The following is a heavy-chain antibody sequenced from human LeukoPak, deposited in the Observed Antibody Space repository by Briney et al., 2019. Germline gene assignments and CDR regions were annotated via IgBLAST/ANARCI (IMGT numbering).Heavy chain of an antibody. CDR1: GFTSSSYS. Sequence: PGGSLRLSCAASGFTSSSYSMNWVRQAPGKGLEWVSSISSSSSYIYYADSVKGRFTISRDNAKNSLYLQMNSLRAEDTAVYYCARDSHQIADYWYFDLWGRGTLVTVSS. J-gene: IGHJ2*01. CDR2: ISSSSSYI. V-gene: IGHV3-21*01. CDR3: ARDSHQIADYWYFDL.